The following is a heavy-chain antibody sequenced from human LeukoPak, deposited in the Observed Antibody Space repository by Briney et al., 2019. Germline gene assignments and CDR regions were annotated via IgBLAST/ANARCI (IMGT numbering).Heavy chain of an antibody. CDR3: ARQTAMGRSGDY. D-gene: IGHD5-18*01. V-gene: IGHV5-51*01. J-gene: IGHJ4*02. CDR1: GYSFTSYW. Sequence: GESLKISCQASGYSFTSYWIGWVRPMPGKGLEWMGIIDPSDSEARYTPSFQGQVIISVDKSLTIAYLQWNSLKASDTAMYYCARQTAMGRSGDYWGQGTLVTVSS. CDR2: IDPSDSEA.